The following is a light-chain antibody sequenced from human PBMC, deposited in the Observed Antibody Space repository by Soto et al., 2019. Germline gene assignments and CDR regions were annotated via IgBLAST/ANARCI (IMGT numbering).Light chain of an antibody. J-gene: IGKJ2*01. CDR2: GAS. CDR1: QSVSSSY. CDR3: QQYGSSPPYT. Sequence: EIVLTQSPGTLSLSPGERATLSCRASQSVSSSYLAWYQQKPGQAPRLLIYGASSRATGIPDRFSGSGSGTXXXXXXXXLXXXDFAVYYCQQYGSSPPYTFGQGTKLEIK. V-gene: IGKV3-20*01.